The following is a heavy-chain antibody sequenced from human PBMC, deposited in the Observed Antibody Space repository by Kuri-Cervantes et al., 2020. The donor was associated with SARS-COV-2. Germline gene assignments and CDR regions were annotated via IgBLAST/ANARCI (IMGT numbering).Heavy chain of an antibody. CDR3: ARIFVATIFGVVIIPAWFDP. J-gene: IGHJ5*02. D-gene: IGHD3-3*01. V-gene: IGHV2-26*01. CDR2: IFSNDEK. CDR1: GFSLRNARMG. Sequence: SGPTLVKPTETLTLTCTVSGFSLRNARMGVSWIRQPPGKALEWLAHIFSNDEKSYSTSLKSRLTISKDTSKSQVVLTMTNMDPVDTATYYGARIFVATIFGVVIIPAWFDPWGQGTLVTVSS.